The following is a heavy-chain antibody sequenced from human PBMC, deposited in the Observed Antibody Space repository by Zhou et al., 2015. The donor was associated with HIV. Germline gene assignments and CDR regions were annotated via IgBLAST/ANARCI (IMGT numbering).Heavy chain of an antibody. D-gene: IGHD6-6*01. Sequence: QVQLVQSGAEVKKPGASVKVSCKASGYTFTRHYMHWVRQAPGQGLEWMGGIIPIFGTANYAQKFQGRVTITADKSTSTAYMELSSLRSEDTAVYYCARERGSSSDRVLGDNWFDPWGQGTLVTVSS. CDR3: ARERGSSSDRVLGDNWFDP. CDR1: GYTFTRHY. J-gene: IGHJ5*02. CDR2: IIPIFGTA. V-gene: IGHV1-69*06.